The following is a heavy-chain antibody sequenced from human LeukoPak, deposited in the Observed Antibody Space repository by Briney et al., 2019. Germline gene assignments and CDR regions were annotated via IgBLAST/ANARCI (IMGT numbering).Heavy chain of an antibody. CDR1: GYSFTSYW. CDR3: ARRGAFWSGYPSYWFDP. Sequence: GESLKISCKGSGYSFTSYWIGWMRQMPGKGLEWMGIIYPGDSDTRYSPSFQGQVTISADKSISTAYLQWSSLKASDTAMYYCARRGAFWSGYPSYWFDPWGQGTLVTVSS. J-gene: IGHJ5*02. V-gene: IGHV5-51*03. CDR2: IYPGDSDT. D-gene: IGHD3-3*01.